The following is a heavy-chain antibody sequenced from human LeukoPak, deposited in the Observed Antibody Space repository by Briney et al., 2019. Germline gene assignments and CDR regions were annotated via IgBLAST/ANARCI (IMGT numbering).Heavy chain of an antibody. V-gene: IGHV1-8*03. CDR2: MNPNSGNT. D-gene: IGHD1-1*01. J-gene: IGHJ3*02. Sequence: GASVKVSCKASGYTFTSYDINWVRQATGQGLEWMGWMNPNSGNTGYAQKFQGRVTITRNTSISTAYMELSSLRSEDTAVYYCATYQLERGAFDIWGQGTMVTVSS. CDR1: GYTFTSYD. CDR3: ATYQLERGAFDI.